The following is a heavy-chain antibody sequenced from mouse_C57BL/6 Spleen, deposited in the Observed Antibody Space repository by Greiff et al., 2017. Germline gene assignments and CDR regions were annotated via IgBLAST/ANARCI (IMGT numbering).Heavy chain of an antibody. CDR3: AREAELGQGYCDV. Sequence: QVQLQQSGAELMKPGASVKLSCKATGYTFTGYWIEWVKQRPGHGLEWIGEILPGSGSTNYNEKFKSKATLTVDKPSSTAYMQLSSLTSEDSAVYYCAREAELGQGYCDVWGTGTTVSVSS. J-gene: IGHJ1*03. CDR2: ILPGSGST. CDR1: GYTFTGYW. D-gene: IGHD4-1*01. V-gene: IGHV1-9*01.